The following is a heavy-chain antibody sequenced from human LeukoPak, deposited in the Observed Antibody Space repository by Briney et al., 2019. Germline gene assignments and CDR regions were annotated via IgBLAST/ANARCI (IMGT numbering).Heavy chain of an antibody. CDR1: GFTFSSYS. V-gene: IGHV3-21*01. J-gene: IGHJ4*02. CDR2: ISSSSSYI. D-gene: IGHD3-10*01. Sequence: KSGGSLRLSCAASGFTFSSYSMNWVRQAPGKGLEWVSSISSSSSYIYYADSVKGRFTISRDNAKNSLYLQMNSLRAEDTAVYYCARDRLAYHYGSGKRAPFDYWGQGTLVTVSS. CDR3: ARDRLAYHYGSGKRAPFDY.